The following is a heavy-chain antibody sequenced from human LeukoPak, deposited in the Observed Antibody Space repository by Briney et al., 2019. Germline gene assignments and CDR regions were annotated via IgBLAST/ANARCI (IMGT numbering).Heavy chain of an antibody. V-gene: IGHV1-46*01. D-gene: IGHD5-18*01. J-gene: IGHJ4*02. Sequence: ASVKVSCKASGYTFTSYYMHWVRQAPGQGLEWMGIINPSGGSTSYAQKFQGRVTMTRDMSTSTVYMELSSLRSEDTAVYYCARVSGRYSYGYYFDYWGQGTLVTVSS. CDR3: ARVSGRYSYGYYFDY. CDR1: GYTFTSYY. CDR2: INPSGGST.